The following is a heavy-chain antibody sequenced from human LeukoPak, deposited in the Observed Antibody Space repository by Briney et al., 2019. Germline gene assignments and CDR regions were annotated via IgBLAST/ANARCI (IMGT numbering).Heavy chain of an antibody. Sequence: GGSLRLSCAASGFTSSSCAMSWVRQAPEKGLEWVSTITGSGGSTYYADSVKGRFTISRDNSKNTLYLQMNSLRAEDTALYYCAKDPEYSSSWYPDYWGQGTLVTVSS. J-gene: IGHJ4*02. D-gene: IGHD6-13*01. V-gene: IGHV3-23*01. CDR1: GFTSSSCA. CDR3: AKDPEYSSSWYPDY. CDR2: ITGSGGST.